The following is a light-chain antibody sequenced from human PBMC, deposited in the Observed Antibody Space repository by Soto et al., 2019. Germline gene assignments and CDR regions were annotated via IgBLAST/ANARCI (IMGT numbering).Light chain of an antibody. V-gene: IGLV2-23*01. CDR1: SSDVGTYKP. Sequence: QSALTQPASVSGSPGQSITISCTGTSSDVGTYKPVSWYQQYPGKAPKVIIYDDTKRPSGVSSRFSGSKSGNTASLTISGLQAEDEADYYCCSFAGSSTSLGGGTKLTVL. CDR2: DDT. CDR3: CSFAGSSTS. J-gene: IGLJ3*02.